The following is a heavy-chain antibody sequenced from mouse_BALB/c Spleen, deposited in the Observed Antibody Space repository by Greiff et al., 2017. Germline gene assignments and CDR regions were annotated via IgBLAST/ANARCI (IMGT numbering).Heavy chain of an antibody. CDR2: ISSGSSTI. CDR3: ARGTRNYAMDD. CDR1: GFTFSSFG. J-gene: IGHJ4*01. Sequence: EVKLVESGGGLVQPGGSRKLSCAASGFTFSSFGMHWVRQAPEKGLEWVAYISSGSSTIYYADTVKGRFTISRDNPKNTLFLQMTSLRSEDTAMYYCARGTRNYAMDDWGQGTSVTVSS. V-gene: IGHV5-17*02.